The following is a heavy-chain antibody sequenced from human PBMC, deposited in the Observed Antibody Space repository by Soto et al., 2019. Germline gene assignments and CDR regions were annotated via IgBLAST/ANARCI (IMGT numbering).Heavy chain of an antibody. CDR3: TTVGGLYDFWSGPLHFDL. CDR1: GFIFDDFA. Sequence: EAQLVESGGGLVQPGRSLRLSCAGSGFIFDDFAIHWVRQAPGKGLEWVSGISWNSDSIGYADSVKGRFTIYRDNAKNSLYLQMISLRVEDTALYYCTTVGGLYDFWSGPLHFDLWGQGTLVTVSS. CDR2: ISWNSDSI. V-gene: IGHV3-9*01. J-gene: IGHJ4*02. D-gene: IGHD3-3*01.